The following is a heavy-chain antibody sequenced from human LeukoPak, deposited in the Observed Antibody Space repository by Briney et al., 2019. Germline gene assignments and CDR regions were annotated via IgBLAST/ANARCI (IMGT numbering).Heavy chain of an antibody. V-gene: IGHV5-51*01. CDR1: GYSFTSYW. D-gene: IGHD3-10*01. CDR2: IYPGDSDT. J-gene: IGHJ6*02. CDR3: ARLRNYYGSGMDV. Sequence: GESLQISCQGSGYSFTSYWIGWVRQMPGKGLEWMGIIYPGDSDTRYSLSFQGQVTISADKSISTAYLQWSSLKASDTAMYYCARLRNYYGSGMDVWGQGTTVTVSS.